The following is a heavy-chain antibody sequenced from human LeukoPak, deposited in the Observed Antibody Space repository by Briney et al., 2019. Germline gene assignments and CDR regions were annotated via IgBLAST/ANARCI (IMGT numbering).Heavy chain of an antibody. CDR1: GFTFSSYG. D-gene: IGHD2-15*01. Sequence: GRSLRLSCAASGFTFSSYGMHWVRQAPGKGLEWVAVISYDGSNKYYADSVKGRFTISRDNSKNTLYLQMNSLRAEDTAVYYCAKVCLTQKKPYSQGGDGGGEGTTVTFS. V-gene: IGHV3-30*18. J-gene: IGHJ6*02. CDR2: ISYDGSNK. CDR3: AKVCLTQKKPYSQGGDG.